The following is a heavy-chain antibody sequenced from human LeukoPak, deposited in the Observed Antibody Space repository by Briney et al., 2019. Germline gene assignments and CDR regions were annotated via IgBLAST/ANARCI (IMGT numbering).Heavy chain of an antibody. CDR3: ARETGTTPGKFDP. CDR2: INPNSGGT. CDR1: GYTFTGYY. D-gene: IGHD1-7*01. V-gene: IGHV1-2*02. Sequence: GASVKVSCKASGYTFTGYYMHWVRQAPGQGLEWMGWINPNSGGTNYAQKFQGRVTMTRDTSISTACMELSRLRSDDTAVYYCARETGTTPGKFDPWGQGTLVTVSS. J-gene: IGHJ5*02.